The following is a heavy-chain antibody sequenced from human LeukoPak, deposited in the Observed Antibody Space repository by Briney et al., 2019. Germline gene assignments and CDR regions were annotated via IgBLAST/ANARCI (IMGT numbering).Heavy chain of an antibody. CDR1: GYTFTSYD. D-gene: IGHD3-22*01. J-gene: IGHJ4*02. CDR2: INPSGGST. Sequence: ASVKVSCKASGYTFTSYDINWVRQAIGQGLEWMGKINPSGGSTSYAQKFQGRVTMTRDMSTSTVYMELSSLRSEDTAVYYCARGDYYDSSSYYYWGQGTLVTVSS. CDR3: ARGDYYDSSSYYY. V-gene: IGHV1-46*01.